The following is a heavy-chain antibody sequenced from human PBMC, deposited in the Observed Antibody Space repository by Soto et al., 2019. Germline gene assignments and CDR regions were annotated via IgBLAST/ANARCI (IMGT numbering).Heavy chain of an antibody. CDR1: GFTFSSYS. J-gene: IGHJ2*01. CDR3: ARVISSSFFRYFDL. D-gene: IGHD6-6*01. Sequence: EVQLVESGGGLVKPGGSLRLSCAASGFTFSSYSMNWVRQAPGKGLEWVSSISSSSSYIYYADSVKGRFTISRDNAKNSLYLQMNSLRAEDTAVYYCARVISSSFFRYFDLWGRGTLVTVSS. CDR2: ISSSSSYI. V-gene: IGHV3-21*01.